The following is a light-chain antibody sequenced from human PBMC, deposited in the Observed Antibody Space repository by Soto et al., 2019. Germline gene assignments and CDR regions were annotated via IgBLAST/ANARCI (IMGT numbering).Light chain of an antibody. J-gene: IGKJ1*01. CDR2: TAS. CDR3: QQYKSYSPT. CDR1: QSISNC. Sequence: DTQMTQSPSTLSSSVGDRVTITCRASQSISNCLVWYQQRPGRAPNLLIHTASTLKSRVPSKFSGSGSGTDFTITISSVQADDFAYYCCQQYKSYSPTFGQGTKVEIK. V-gene: IGKV1-5*03.